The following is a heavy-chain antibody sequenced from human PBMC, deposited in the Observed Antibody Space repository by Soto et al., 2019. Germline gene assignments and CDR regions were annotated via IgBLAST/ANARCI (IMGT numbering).Heavy chain of an antibody. V-gene: IGHV4-30-4*01. D-gene: IGHD3-22*01. CDR1: GDSVSGGDSY. CDR2: TSFSGYT. J-gene: IGHJ4*02. CDR3: VRGGNPYHYATSGPGTFDK. Sequence: QVQLQESGPGLVKPSQTLSLTCTVSGDSVSGGDSYWSWIRQPPGKALEWIGYTSFSGYTSYTPSPRSRFTISVDMSKSQFSLRLTSVTAADTAIYYCVRGGNPYHYATSGPGTFDKWGQGTLVSVSS.